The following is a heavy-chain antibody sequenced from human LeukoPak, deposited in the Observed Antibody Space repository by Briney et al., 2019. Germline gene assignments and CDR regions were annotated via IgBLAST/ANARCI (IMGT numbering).Heavy chain of an antibody. CDR3: AKDLSRAVAADWFDP. V-gene: IGHV3-23*01. CDR2: ISDSGGST. J-gene: IGHJ5*02. D-gene: IGHD6-19*01. CDR1: GFTVITND. Sequence: GGSLRLSCAASGFTVITNDMTWVRQAPGKGLEWVSSISDSGGSTYYADSVKGRFTISRDNSKNTLYLQMTNLRAADTAVYYCAKDLSRAVAADWFDPWDQGSLVTVSS.